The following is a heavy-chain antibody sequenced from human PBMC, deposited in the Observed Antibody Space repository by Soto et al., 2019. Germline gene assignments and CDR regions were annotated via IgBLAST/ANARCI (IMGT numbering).Heavy chain of an antibody. V-gene: IGHV3-53*01. CDR3: ARRGDSETLDI. J-gene: IGHJ3*02. CDR2: IYRGGGT. Sequence: EIQLVESGGGLIQPGGPLRLICAASGLSVSSNYITWVRQAPGKGLEWLSIIYRGGGTYYADSLRGRAIIARDGSRNMVFLQMNTLTADDTGVYYCARRGDSETLDIWGRGTVVNVSS. CDR1: GLSVSSNY. D-gene: IGHD2-21*02.